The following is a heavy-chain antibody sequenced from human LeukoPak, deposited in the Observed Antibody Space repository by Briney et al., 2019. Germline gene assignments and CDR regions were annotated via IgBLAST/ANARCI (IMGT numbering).Heavy chain of an antibody. D-gene: IGHD5-24*01. CDR2: INWNGGST. Sequence: GGSLRLSCAASGFTFDDYGMSWVRQAPGKGLEWVSGINWNGGSTGYADSVKGRFTISRDNAKNSLYLQMNSLRAEDTAVYYCAKQRDGYNLGAFDIWGQGTMVTVSS. CDR1: GFTFDDYG. CDR3: AKQRDGYNLGAFDI. V-gene: IGHV3-20*04. J-gene: IGHJ3*02.